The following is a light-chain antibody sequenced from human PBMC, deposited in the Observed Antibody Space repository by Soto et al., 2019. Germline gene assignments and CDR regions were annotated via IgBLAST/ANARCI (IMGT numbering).Light chain of an antibody. V-gene: IGKV1-39*01. CDR3: QQSYTTPLFT. CDR1: QTIGTS. Sequence: DIQMTQYPSSLSASVGDRVTITCRASQTIGTSLNWYQRKPGKAPNLLIYAASNLQSGVPSRFSGSGSGTDFTLTISGLQPEDSATYYCQQSYTTPLFTFGPGTKVDI. CDR2: AAS. J-gene: IGKJ3*01.